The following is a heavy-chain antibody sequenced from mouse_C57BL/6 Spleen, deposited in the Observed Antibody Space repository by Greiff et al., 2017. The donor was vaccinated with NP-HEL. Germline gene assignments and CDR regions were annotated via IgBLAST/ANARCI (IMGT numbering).Heavy chain of an antibody. CDR1: GYSITSGYY. Sequence: EVQLQQSGPGLVKPSQSLSLTCSVTGYSITSGYYWNWIRQFPGNKLEWMGYISYDGSNNYNPSLKNRISITRDTSKNQFFLKLNSVTTEDTATYYCARKGFAGFAYWGQGTLVTVSA. J-gene: IGHJ3*01. CDR3: ARKGFAGFAY. V-gene: IGHV3-6*01. CDR2: ISYDGSN.